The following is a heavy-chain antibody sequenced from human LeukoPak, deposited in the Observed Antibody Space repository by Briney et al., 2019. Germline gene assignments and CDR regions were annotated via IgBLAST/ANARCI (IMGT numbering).Heavy chain of an antibody. CDR3: ATARLDHDYDSSAFDDAFDI. CDR2: FDPEDGET. Sequence: ASVKVSCKFSGYTLSELSMHWVRQAPGKGLEWMGRFDPEDGETMYAQKFQGRVTMTEDISTDTAYMELSSLTSEDTAVYYCATARLDHDYDSSAFDDAFDIWGQGTVVTVSS. D-gene: IGHD3-22*01. J-gene: IGHJ3*02. V-gene: IGHV1-24*01. CDR1: GYTLSELS.